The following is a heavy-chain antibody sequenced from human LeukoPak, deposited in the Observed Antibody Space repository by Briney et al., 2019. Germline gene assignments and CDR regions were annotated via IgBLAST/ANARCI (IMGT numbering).Heavy chain of an antibody. V-gene: IGHV4-59*01. Sequence: SETLSLTCTVSGGSISSYYWSWIRQPPGKGLEWIGYIYYSGSTYYNPSLKSRVTLSVDTSKNQFSLKLSSVTTADTAVYYCARDGYSYGYGAFDIWGQGTMVTVSS. D-gene: IGHD5-18*01. CDR3: ARDGYSYGYGAFDI. J-gene: IGHJ3*02. CDR2: IYYSGST. CDR1: GGSISSYY.